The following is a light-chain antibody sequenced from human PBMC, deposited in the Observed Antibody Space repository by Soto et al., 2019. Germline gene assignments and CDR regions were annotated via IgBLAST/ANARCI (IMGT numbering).Light chain of an antibody. CDR2: ASY. CDR1: QSISTY. J-gene: IGKJ1*01. Sequence: DIQMTQSPSSLSASVGDRVTITCRASQSISTYLNWYKQKQGTAPKFLSYASYTLQSGVPSRFSGRGSGSDFTLTISSLKPEDFETYSCQQSYSSPLTFAQGTKVDIK. V-gene: IGKV1-39*01. CDR3: QQSYSSPLT.